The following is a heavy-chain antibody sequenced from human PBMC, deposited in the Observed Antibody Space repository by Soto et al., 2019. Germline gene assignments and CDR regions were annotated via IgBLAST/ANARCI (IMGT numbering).Heavy chain of an antibody. Sequence: QVQRVQSGAEVEKPGASVKVSWKASGYSFTSYDSNWVRQATGQGLEWMVSMNPNSGNTGYAQKFQGRVTMTRNTSISTAYMELSSLRSEDTAVYCCARPGYSYGYAYYYYGMDVWGQGTTVTVSS. CDR2: MNPNSGNT. CDR3: ARPGYSYGYAYYYYGMDV. V-gene: IGHV1-8*01. J-gene: IGHJ6*02. CDR1: GYSFTSYD. D-gene: IGHD5-18*01.